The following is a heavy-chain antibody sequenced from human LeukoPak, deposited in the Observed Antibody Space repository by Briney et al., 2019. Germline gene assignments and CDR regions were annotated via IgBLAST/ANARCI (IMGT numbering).Heavy chain of an antibody. D-gene: IGHD5-12*01. Sequence: GASVKVSCKASGYTFTGYYMHWVRQAPGQGLEWMGWINPNSGGTNYAQKFQGRVTMTRNTSISTAYMELSSLRSEDTAVYYCARAFFGYSGYDFWFDPWGQGTLVTVSS. CDR2: INPNSGGT. CDR1: GYTFTGYY. V-gene: IGHV1-2*02. J-gene: IGHJ5*02. CDR3: ARAFFGYSGYDFWFDP.